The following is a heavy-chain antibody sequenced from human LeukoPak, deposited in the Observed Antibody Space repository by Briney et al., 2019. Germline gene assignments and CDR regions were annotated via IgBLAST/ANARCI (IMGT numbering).Heavy chain of an antibody. CDR2: ISSSSNTI. D-gene: IGHD6-19*01. CDR1: GFTFITYT. J-gene: IGHJ4*02. V-gene: IGHV3-48*01. Sequence: QPGGSLRLSCAASGFTFITYTMNWVRQAPGKRLEWVSYISSSSNTIYYADSVKGRFTISRDNAKSSLYLQMNSLRAEDTAVYYCARDMVGYSNGPALFDYWGQGTLVTVSS. CDR3: ARDMVGYSNGPALFDY.